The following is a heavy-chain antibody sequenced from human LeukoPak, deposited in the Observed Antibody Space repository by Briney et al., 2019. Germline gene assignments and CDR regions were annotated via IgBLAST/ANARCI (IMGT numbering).Heavy chain of an antibody. CDR3: ARDFRGSYYYDSSGYLDY. D-gene: IGHD3-22*01. J-gene: IGHJ4*02. CDR2: INSNGDAT. CDR1: GFIFSNYA. Sequence: GGSLRLSCAASGFIFSNYAMSWVRQNPGKGLEWVSVINSNGDATYDADSVKGRFTISRDNSKNTLYLQMNSLRAEDTAVYYCARDFRGSYYYDSSGYLDYWGQGTLVTVSS. V-gene: IGHV3-23*01.